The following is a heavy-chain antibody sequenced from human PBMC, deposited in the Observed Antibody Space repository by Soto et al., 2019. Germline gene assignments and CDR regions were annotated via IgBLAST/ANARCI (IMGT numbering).Heavy chain of an antibody. CDR2: IIPIVGTA. V-gene: IGHV1-69*01. Sequence: GASVKVSCKPTGRTFSTYIISWVRQAPGQGLEWMGGIIPIVGTANYAQKFQGRVTITADESTSTAYMELSSLSSEDTAVYYCARFGEYSCGQIPYGMDVWGQGTWVTVSS. D-gene: IGHD6-19*01. CDR1: GRTFSTYI. CDR3: ARFGEYSCGQIPYGMDV. J-gene: IGHJ6*02.